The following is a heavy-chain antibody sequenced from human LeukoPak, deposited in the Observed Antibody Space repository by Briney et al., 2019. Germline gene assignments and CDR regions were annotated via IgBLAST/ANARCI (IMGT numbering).Heavy chain of an antibody. J-gene: IGHJ3*02. V-gene: IGHV3-7*01. CDR2: IKQDGSEK. D-gene: IGHD6-6*01. CDR3: ARDASMDAFDI. Sequence: GGSLRLSCAASGFTFSSYWMSWVRQAPGRGLEWVANIKQDGSEKYYVDSVKGRFTISRDNAKNSLYLQMNSLRAEDTAVYYCARDASMDAFDIWGQGTMVTVSS. CDR1: GFTFSSYW.